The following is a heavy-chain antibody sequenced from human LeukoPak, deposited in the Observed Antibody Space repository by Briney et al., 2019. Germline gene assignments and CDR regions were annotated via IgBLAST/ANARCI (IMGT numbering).Heavy chain of an antibody. V-gene: IGHV4-4*07. D-gene: IGHD3-16*02. Sequence: SSETLSLTCTVSGGSISSYYWSWIRQPAGKGLEWIGRIYTSGSTNYNPSLKSRVTMSVDTSKNQFSLKLSSVTAADTAVYYCARGGKYYDYVWGSYRPPNYFDYWGQGTLVTVSS. CDR3: ARGGKYYDYVWGSYRPPNYFDY. CDR2: IYTSGST. CDR1: GGSISSYY. J-gene: IGHJ4*02.